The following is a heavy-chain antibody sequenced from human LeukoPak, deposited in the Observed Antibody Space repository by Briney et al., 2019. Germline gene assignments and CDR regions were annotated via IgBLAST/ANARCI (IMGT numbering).Heavy chain of an antibody. CDR3: TRARYSHLGIQGFDS. D-gene: IGHD1-26*01. J-gene: IGHJ4*02. CDR2: VYPSNSET. CDR1: GYTFTDYW. Sequence: PGESLKISCKGSGYTFTDYWIAWVRQMPGKGPEWMGIVYPSNSETRYSPSFQGQVIISGDKSISTAYLHFNSLKASDTAVYFCTRARYSHLGIQGFDSRGQGTLVTVSS. V-gene: IGHV5-51*01.